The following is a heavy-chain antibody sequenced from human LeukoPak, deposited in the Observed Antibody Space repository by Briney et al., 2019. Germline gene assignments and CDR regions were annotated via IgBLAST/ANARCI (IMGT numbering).Heavy chain of an antibody. CDR2: INHSGSN. J-gene: IGHJ5*02. CDR1: GGSFSGYY. V-gene: IGHV4-34*01. CDR3: ARAYRGYCSSTSCYRAEFDP. D-gene: IGHD2-2*01. Sequence: SDTLSLTCVVYGGSFSGYYWSWMRQPPGKGLEWIGEINHSGSNNYNPSHKSRVTISVDTSKNQFSLKLGSVTAADTAVYYCARAYRGYCSSTSCYRAEFDPWGQGTLVTVSS.